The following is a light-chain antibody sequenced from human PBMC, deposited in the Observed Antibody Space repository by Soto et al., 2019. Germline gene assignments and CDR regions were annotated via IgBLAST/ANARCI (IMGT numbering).Light chain of an antibody. CDR2: DAS. J-gene: IGKJ5*01. CDR3: QQRSNWPPIA. Sequence: EIVLTQPPGTLCLSPGERATLSSRASQSVSSSYLVWYQQRPGQAPRLLIYDASHRAAGIPARFSGSGFGTDFTLTISSLEPEDAAVYYCQQRSNWPPIAFGQGTRLEIK. V-gene: IGKV3-11*01. CDR1: QSVSSSY.